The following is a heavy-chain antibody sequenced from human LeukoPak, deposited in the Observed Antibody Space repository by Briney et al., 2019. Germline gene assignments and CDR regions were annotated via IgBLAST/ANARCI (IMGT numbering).Heavy chain of an antibody. CDR1: GYTFINYG. J-gene: IGHJ6*02. V-gene: IGHV1-18*01. CDR3: ATSTYYYYGMDV. CDR2: ISAYTGNT. D-gene: IGHD2-2*01. Sequence: ASVKVSCKASGYTFINYGITWVRQAPGQGLEWMGWISAYTGNTNYAQKLQGRVTMTTDTSTSTAYMELRSLRSDDTAVYYCATSTYYYYGMDVWGQGTTVTVSS.